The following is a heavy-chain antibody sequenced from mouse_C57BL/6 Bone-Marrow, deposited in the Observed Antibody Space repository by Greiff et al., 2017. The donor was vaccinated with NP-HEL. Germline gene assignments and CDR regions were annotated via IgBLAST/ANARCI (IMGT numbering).Heavy chain of an antibody. CDR3: TRDPDGAFDY. Sequence: EVKLMESGEGLVKPGGSLKLSCAASGFTFSSYAMSWVRQTPEKRLEWVAYISSGGDYIYYADTVKGRFTISRDNARNTLYLQMSSLKSEDTAMYYCTRDPDGAFDYWGQGTTLTVSS. V-gene: IGHV5-9-1*02. CDR2: ISSGGDYI. J-gene: IGHJ2*01. CDR1: GFTFSSYA. D-gene: IGHD1-1*02.